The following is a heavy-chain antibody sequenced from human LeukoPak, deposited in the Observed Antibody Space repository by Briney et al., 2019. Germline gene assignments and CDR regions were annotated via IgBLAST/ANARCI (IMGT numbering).Heavy chain of an antibody. Sequence: PGRSLRLSCAASGFTFSSYAMHWVRQAPGKGLEWVAVISYDGSNIYYADSVKGRFTISRDNSKNTLYLQMNSLRAEDTAVYYCARDLGYWGQGTLVTVSS. CDR3: ARDLGY. J-gene: IGHJ4*02. CDR2: ISYDGSNI. CDR1: GFTFSSYA. V-gene: IGHV3-30-3*01.